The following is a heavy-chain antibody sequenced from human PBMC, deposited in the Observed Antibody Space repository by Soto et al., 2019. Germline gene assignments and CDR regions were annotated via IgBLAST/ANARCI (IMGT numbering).Heavy chain of an antibody. Sequence: VQLQQWGAGLLKPSETLSLTCAVYGGSLSGYHWSWFRQPPGKGLEWIGEINPSGSINYNPSLKSRVTISLDTSKNQFSLNLSSVTAADTAVYYCATFVGATTVTRGSPRDYWGQGTLVTVSS. CDR2: INPSGSI. CDR1: GGSLSGYH. CDR3: ATFVGATTVTRGSPRDY. D-gene: IGHD4-4*01. J-gene: IGHJ4*02. V-gene: IGHV4-34*01.